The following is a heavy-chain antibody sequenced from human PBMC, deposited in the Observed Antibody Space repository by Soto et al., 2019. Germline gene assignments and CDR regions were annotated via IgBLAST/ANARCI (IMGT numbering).Heavy chain of an antibody. CDR2: ICYSGTT. D-gene: IGHD3-3*01. J-gene: IGHJ6*01. V-gene: IGHV4-31*03. CDR3: ARDKGSYDFCTGSPYYYFMDV. CDR1: GGSIDAATYY. Sequence: SHTLSLTCSVSGGSIDAATYYWTCVRQVPGKDLELIGDICYSGTTFYNPSLKSRVNIFLDISKNQFSLNLISVTAADTAVYFCARDKGSYDFCTGSPYYYFMDVWGKGNTVTASS.